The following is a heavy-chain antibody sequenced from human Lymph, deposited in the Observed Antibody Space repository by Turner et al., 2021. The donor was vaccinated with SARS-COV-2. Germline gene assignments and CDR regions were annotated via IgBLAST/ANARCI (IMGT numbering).Heavy chain of an antibody. J-gene: IGHJ6*02. Sequence: QVQLVESGGGVVQPGRSLRLPCAASGFTFSSYGMHWVRQAPGKGLEWVAVISYDGSNKYYADSGKGRFTISRDNSKNTLYLQMNSLRAEDTAVYYCAKVRSIFGVVIGGMDVWGQGTTVTVSS. CDR2: ISYDGSNK. CDR3: AKVRSIFGVVIGGMDV. CDR1: GFTFSSYG. D-gene: IGHD3-3*01. V-gene: IGHV3-30*18.